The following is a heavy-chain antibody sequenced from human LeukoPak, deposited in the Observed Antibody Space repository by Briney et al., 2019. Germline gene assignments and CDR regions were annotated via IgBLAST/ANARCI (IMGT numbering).Heavy chain of an antibody. CDR2: IIPILGIA. J-gene: IGHJ4*02. Sequence: SVKVSCKASGGTFSSYAISWVRQAPGQGLEWMGRIIPILGIANYAQKFQGRVTITADKSTSTAYTELSSLRSEDTAVYYCARERSSGYYFDYWGQGTLVTVSS. CDR3: ARERSSGYYFDY. D-gene: IGHD3-22*01. CDR1: GGTFSSYA. V-gene: IGHV1-69*04.